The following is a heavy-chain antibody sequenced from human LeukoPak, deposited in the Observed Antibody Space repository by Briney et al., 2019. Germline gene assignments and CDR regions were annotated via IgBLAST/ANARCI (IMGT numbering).Heavy chain of an antibody. V-gene: IGHV1-2*02. CDR1: GYTFTGYY. CDR3: ERVQTCYYYGVEV. Sequence: EASVKVSCKASGYTFTGYYMHWVRQAPGQGLEWMGWINPNSGGTNYAQKFQGRVTMTRDTSISTAYMELSRLRSDDTAVYYCERVQTCYYYGVEVWGQGTTVTVSS. CDR2: INPNSGGT. D-gene: IGHD1-1*01. J-gene: IGHJ6*02.